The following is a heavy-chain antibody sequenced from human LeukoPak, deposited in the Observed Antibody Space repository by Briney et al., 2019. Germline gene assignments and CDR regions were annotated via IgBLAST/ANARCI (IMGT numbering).Heavy chain of an antibody. CDR3: ARGAGAGYNLQPFDY. Sequence: SETLSLTCTVSGGSISSYYWSWIRQPPGKGLEWIGYIYYSGSTKYNPSLKGRVSISVDTSKNQFSLKLSSVTAADTAVYYCARGAGAGYNLQPFDYWGQGTLVTVSS. V-gene: IGHV4-59*08. J-gene: IGHJ4*02. CDR2: IYYSGST. CDR1: GGSISSYY. D-gene: IGHD5-24*01.